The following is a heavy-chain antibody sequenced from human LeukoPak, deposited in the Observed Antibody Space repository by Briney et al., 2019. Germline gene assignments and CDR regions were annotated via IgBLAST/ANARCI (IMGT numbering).Heavy chain of an antibody. CDR1: GFTFSSYE. CDR3: ARDTYYYDSSGHDY. CDR2: ISSSGSTI. V-gene: IGHV3-48*03. Sequence: GGSLRLSCAASGFTFSSYEMNWVRQAPGKGLEWVSYISSSGSTIYYADSVKGRFTISRDNAKNSLYLQMNSLRAEDTAVYHCARDTYYYDSSGHDYWGQGTLVTVSS. D-gene: IGHD3-22*01. J-gene: IGHJ4*02.